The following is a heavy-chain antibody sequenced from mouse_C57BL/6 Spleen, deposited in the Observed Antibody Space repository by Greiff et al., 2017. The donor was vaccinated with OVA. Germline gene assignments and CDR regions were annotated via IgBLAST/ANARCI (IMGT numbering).Heavy chain of an antibody. CDR1: GYTFTDYN. CDR2: INPNNGGT. D-gene: IGHD1-1*01. J-gene: IGHJ1*03. Sequence: VQLQQSGPELVKPGASVKMSCKASGYTFTDYNMHWVKQSHGKSLEWIGYINPNNGGTSYNQKFKGKATLTVNKSSSTAYMELRSLTTEDSAVYYCAREVLRVYFDVWGTGTTVTVSS. CDR3: AREVLRVYFDV. V-gene: IGHV1-22*01.